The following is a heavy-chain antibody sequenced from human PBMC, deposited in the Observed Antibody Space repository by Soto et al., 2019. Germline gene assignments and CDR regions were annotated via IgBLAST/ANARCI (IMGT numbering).Heavy chain of an antibody. CDR1: GGSISSSSYY. D-gene: IGHD5-12*01. Sequence: QLQLQESGPGLVKPSETLSLTCTVSGGSISSSSYYWGWIRQPPGKGLEWIGSIYYSGSTYYNPSIKSRVTISVDTSKNQFSLKLSSVTAADTAVYYCASISSGYSGYPFDYWGQGTLVTVSS. CDR3: ASISSGYSGYPFDY. V-gene: IGHV4-39*01. J-gene: IGHJ4*02. CDR2: IYYSGST.